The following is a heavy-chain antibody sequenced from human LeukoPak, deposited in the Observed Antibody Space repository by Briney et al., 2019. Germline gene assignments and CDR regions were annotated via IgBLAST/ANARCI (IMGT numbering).Heavy chain of an antibody. CDR2: INHSGST. CDR1: GGSFSGYY. D-gene: IGHD3-3*01. J-gene: IGHJ6*03. CDR3: ARGAAIFSQYYDFWSGRLQPYYMDV. V-gene: IGHV4-34*01. Sequence: SETLSLTCAVYGGSFSGYYWSWIRQPPGKGLEWIGEINHSGSTNYSPSPKSRVTISVDTSKNQFSLNLSSVTAADTAEYYCARGAAIFSQYYDFWSGRLQPYYMDVWGKGTTVTVSS.